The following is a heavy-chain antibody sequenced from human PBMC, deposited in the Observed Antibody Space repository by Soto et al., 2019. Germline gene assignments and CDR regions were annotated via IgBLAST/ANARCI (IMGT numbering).Heavy chain of an antibody. J-gene: IGHJ5*02. D-gene: IGHD3-3*01. V-gene: IGHV4-30-4*01. CDR2: IYYSGST. CDR1: GGSLSSGDYY. CDR3: ARAGLEWSYNWFDP. Sequence: PSETLSLTCTVSGGSLSSGDYYWSWIRQPPGKGLEWIGYIYYSGSTYYNPSLKSRVTISVDTSKNQFSLKLSSVTAADTAVYYCARAGLEWSYNWFDPWGQGTLVTVSS.